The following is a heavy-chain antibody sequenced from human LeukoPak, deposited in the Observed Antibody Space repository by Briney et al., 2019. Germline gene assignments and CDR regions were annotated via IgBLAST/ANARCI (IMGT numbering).Heavy chain of an antibody. D-gene: IGHD6-6*01. CDR1: GGSFSDYY. Sequence: SETLSLTCAVHGGSFSDYYWSWIRQPPGKGLEWIGEIFHRGDPNYNPSLKSRVTILVDTSENQFSLNLSSVAATDSAVYFCTGSSRSTRYYFDYWGQGILVTVSS. CDR2: IFHRGDP. CDR3: TGSSRSTRYYFDY. J-gene: IGHJ4*02. V-gene: IGHV4-34*12.